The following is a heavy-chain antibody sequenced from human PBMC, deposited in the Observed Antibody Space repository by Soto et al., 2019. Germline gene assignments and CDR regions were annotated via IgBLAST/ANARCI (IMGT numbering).Heavy chain of an antibody. CDR3: ARVYSSGWKGLGY. CDR2: IATHNDNT. CDR1: GYTFISCG. D-gene: IGHD6-19*01. J-gene: IGHJ4*02. V-gene: IGHV1-18*01. Sequence: QLVQSGAEVKKPGSSVKVSCKAFGYTFISCGIGWVRQAPGQGLEWMGWIATHNDNTNYAQQFQGRVTFTTDTSTSTAYMELRSLTSDDTAIYYCARVYSSGWKGLGYWGQGTLVTVSS.